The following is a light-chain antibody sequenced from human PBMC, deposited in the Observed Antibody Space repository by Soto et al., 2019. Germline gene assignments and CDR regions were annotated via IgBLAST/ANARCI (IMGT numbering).Light chain of an antibody. Sequence: EIVLTQSPGTLSLSPGETATLSCRASQSVSGSYLAWYQQKPGQAPRLLIYGASIRATDIPDRFSGSGSGTDFTLTISRLDPEDFAVYYCQQYGRSQTFGQGTKVEIK. CDR3: QQYGRSQT. CDR1: QSVSGSY. CDR2: GAS. V-gene: IGKV3-20*01. J-gene: IGKJ1*01.